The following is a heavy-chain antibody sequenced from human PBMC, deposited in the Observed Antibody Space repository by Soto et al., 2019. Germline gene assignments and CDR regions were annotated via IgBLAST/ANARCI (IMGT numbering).Heavy chain of an antibody. CDR3: ARGIQQLDS. V-gene: IGHV3-7*03. D-gene: IGHD6-13*01. CDR1: GFTFSSDW. CDR2: IKEDGSEK. Sequence: TGGSLRLSCAASGFTFSSDWMTWVRQAPGKGLEWAANIKEDGSEKYYVDSVKGRFTISRDNAEKSLYLQMNSLRAEDSAVYYCARGIQQLDSWGQGTTVTVSS. J-gene: IGHJ6*02.